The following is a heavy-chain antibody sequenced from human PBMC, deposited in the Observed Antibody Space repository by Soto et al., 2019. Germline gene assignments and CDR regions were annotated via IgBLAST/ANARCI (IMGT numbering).Heavy chain of an antibody. CDR3: WRRPHPALYKYGLDV. J-gene: IGHJ6*02. V-gene: IGHV1-2*02. CDR2: INPRNGPT. D-gene: IGHD1-1*01. Sequence: ASVKVSCKASGYTFTDYYMHWVQQAPRQELEWMGWINPRNGPTNYAQMYQGTVTMTGDTSISTAYMEPSLLASDDTAGYYLWRRPHPALYKYGLDVWGQGTTLTVSS. CDR1: GYTFTDYY.